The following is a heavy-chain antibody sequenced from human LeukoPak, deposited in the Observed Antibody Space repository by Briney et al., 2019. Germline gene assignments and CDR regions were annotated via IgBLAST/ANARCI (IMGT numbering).Heavy chain of an antibody. CDR3: ARPTSSGWITL. Sequence: ASVKVSCKASGYIFTGYYMHWVRQAPGQGLEWMGRINPNSGGTNYAQKFQGRVTMTRDTSISTAYMELSRLRSDDTAVYYCARPTSSGWITLWGQGTLVTVSS. D-gene: IGHD6-19*01. J-gene: IGHJ4*02. V-gene: IGHV1-2*06. CDR1: GYIFTGYY. CDR2: INPNSGGT.